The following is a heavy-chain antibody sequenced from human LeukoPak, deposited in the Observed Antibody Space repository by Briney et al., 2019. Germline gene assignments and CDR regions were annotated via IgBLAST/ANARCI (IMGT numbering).Heavy chain of an antibody. CDR2: IKKDASEK. J-gene: IGHJ3*02. D-gene: IGHD1-26*01. CDR3: ARLNNGSYYGDAFDI. V-gene: IGHV3-7*01. CDR1: GFTFSNYW. Sequence: QPGGSLRLSCVASGFTFSNYWMSWVRQAPGKGLEWVANIKKDASEKYYVDSVKGRFTISRDNAKNSLYLQMNTLRAEDTAVYYCARLNNGSYYGDAFDIWGQGTMVTVSS.